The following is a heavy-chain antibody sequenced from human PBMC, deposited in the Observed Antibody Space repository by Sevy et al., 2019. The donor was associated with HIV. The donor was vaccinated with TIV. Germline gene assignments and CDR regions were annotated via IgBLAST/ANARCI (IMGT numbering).Heavy chain of an antibody. Sequence: GGSLRLSCAASGFTSSTRVMSWVRQAPGKGLEWVSTITGNGGSTYYADSVKGRFTISRDNSKNTLFLQMSSLTAEDTAIYYCTYMTAFDYWGRGTLVTVSS. CDR3: TYMTAFDY. CDR2: ITGNGGST. D-gene: IGHD2-21*02. V-gene: IGHV3-23*01. CDR1: GFTSSTRV. J-gene: IGHJ4*02.